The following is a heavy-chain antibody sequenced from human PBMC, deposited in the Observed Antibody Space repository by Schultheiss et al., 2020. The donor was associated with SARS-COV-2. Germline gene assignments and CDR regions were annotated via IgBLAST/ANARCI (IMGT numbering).Heavy chain of an antibody. Sequence: GGSLRLSCAGSGFTFSTYWMSWVRQAPGKGLEWVSAISGSGGRTYYADSVKGRFTISRDNAKNSLYLQMNSLRAEDTAVYYCARVAQIVVVVAAIDYWGQGTLVTVSS. CDR3: ARVAQIVVVVAAIDY. CDR1: GFTFSTYW. J-gene: IGHJ4*02. V-gene: IGHV3-23*01. D-gene: IGHD2-15*01. CDR2: ISGSGGRT.